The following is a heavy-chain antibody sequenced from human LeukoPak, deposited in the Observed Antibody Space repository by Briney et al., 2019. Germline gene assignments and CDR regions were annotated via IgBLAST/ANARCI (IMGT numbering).Heavy chain of an antibody. Sequence: GGSLRLSCAASGFTFSSYGMHWVRQAPGKGREGVAFIRYDGSNKYYADSVKGRFTISRDNSKNTLYLQMNSLRAEDTAVYYCAKDRGYSKYNWFDPWGQGALVTVSS. CDR3: AKDRGYSKYNWFDP. D-gene: IGHD6-13*01. CDR1: GFTFSSYG. J-gene: IGHJ5*02. CDR2: IRYDGSNK. V-gene: IGHV3-30*02.